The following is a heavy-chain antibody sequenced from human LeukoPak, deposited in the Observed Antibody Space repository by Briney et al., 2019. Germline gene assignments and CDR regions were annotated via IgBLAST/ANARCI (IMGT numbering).Heavy chain of an antibody. CDR2: INPNSGGT. CDR3: ARGSMVRGVYYYYYYGMDV. J-gene: IGHJ6*02. D-gene: IGHD3-10*01. V-gene: IGHV1-2*02. Sequence: ASVKVSCKASGYTFTGYYMHWVRQAPGQGLEWMGWINPNSGGTNYAQKFQGRVTMTRDTSISTAYMELSRLRSDDTAVYYCARGSMVRGVYYYYYYGMDVWGQGTTVTVSS. CDR1: GYTFTGYY.